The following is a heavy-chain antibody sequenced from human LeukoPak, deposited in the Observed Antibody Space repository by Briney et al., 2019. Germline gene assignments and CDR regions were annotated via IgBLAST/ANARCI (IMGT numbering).Heavy chain of an antibody. Sequence: TPSETMSLTCTVSGGSISSYYWSWIRQPPGKGLEWMGYIYYSGSTTYNPSLKSRVTISVDTSKNQFSLKLSSVTAADTAVYYCASWFLKRFYWGQGTLITVSS. CDR2: IYYSGST. D-gene: IGHD2/OR15-2a*01. CDR1: GGSISSYY. J-gene: IGHJ4*02. CDR3: ASWFLKRFY. V-gene: IGHV4-59*08.